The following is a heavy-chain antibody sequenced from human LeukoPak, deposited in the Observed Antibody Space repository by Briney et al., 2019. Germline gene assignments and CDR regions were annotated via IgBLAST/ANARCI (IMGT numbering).Heavy chain of an antibody. CDR2: INHNSGGT. Sequence: ASVKVSCKASGYTFTGYYMHWVRQAPGQGLEWMGWINHNSGGTNYAQKFQGWVTMTRDTSISTAYMELSRLRSDDTAVYYCARASMVRGVIAKGDWFDPWGQGTLVTVSS. CDR3: ARASMVRGVIAKGDWFDP. CDR1: GYTFTGYY. J-gene: IGHJ5*02. D-gene: IGHD3-10*01. V-gene: IGHV1-2*04.